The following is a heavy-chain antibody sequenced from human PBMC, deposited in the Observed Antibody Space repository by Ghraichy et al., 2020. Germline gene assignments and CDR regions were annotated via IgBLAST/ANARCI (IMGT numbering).Heavy chain of an antibody. CDR2: IKQDGSEK. Sequence: GGSLRLSCAASGFTFSSYWMSWVRQAPGKGLEWVANIKQDGSEKYYVDSVKGRFTISRDNAKNSLYLQMNSLRAEDTAVYYCARDRSDFWSGYYIGYYYYGMDVWGQGTTVTVSS. J-gene: IGHJ6*02. CDR3: ARDRSDFWSGYYIGYYYYGMDV. CDR1: GFTFSSYW. V-gene: IGHV3-7*03. D-gene: IGHD3-3*01.